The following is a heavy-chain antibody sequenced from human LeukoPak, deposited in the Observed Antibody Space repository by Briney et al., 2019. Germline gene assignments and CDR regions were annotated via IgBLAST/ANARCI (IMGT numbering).Heavy chain of an antibody. V-gene: IGHV3-23*01. D-gene: IGHD3-22*01. Sequence: PGGSLRLSCAASGFTFSSYAMTWVRQAPGKGLEWISAISGSAYSTSYADSVKGRFTISRDNSKNTLYLQMNSLRAEDTAIYYCARNTSGFKLGDAFDIWGQWTMVTVSS. CDR1: GFTFSSYA. CDR3: ARNTSGFKLGDAFDI. CDR2: ISGSAYST. J-gene: IGHJ3*02.